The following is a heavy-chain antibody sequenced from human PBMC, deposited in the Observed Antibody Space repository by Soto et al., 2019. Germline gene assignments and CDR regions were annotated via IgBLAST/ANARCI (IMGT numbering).Heavy chain of an antibody. Sequence: WGSLLLSCVFSVFTFSSFGIHWVRQAPGKGLDWVAVMSPDGSQKYHADSVKGRFTISRDNSRKTLYLQMNSLRTEDSGVYYCAKDRGGYIGYDYRNFAMDVWGQGTTVTVSS. V-gene: IGHV3-30*18. CDR1: VFTFSSFG. D-gene: IGHD5-12*01. CDR2: MSPDGSQK. CDR3: AKDRGGYIGYDYRNFAMDV. J-gene: IGHJ6*01.